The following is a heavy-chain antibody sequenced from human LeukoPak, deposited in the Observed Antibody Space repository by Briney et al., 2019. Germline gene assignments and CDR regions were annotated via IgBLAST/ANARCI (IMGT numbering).Heavy chain of an antibody. CDR3: ARERSNSVCSGGSCYTHGHDY. CDR1: GFTFSSNY. D-gene: IGHD2-15*01. Sequence: PGGSLRLSCAASGFTFSSNYMSWVRQAPGKGLEWVSVIYSGGSTYYSDSVKGRFTISRDNSKNPLYLQMNSLRAEDTAVYYCARERSNSVCSGGSCYTHGHDYWGQGTLVTVSS. CDR2: IYSGGST. J-gene: IGHJ4*02. V-gene: IGHV3-66*01.